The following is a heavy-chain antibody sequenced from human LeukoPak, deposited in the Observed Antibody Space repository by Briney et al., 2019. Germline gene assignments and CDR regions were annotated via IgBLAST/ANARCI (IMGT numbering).Heavy chain of an antibody. CDR1: GFTFSIYW. Sequence: PGGSLRLSCAASGFTFSIYWMSWVRQAPGKGLEWVANISQDGSQKYYVDSVKGRFTISRDNSKNTLYLQMNSLRAEDTAVYYCARVTYYYGSGSYHPTDNWYFDLWGRGTLVTVSS. D-gene: IGHD3-10*01. CDR2: ISQDGSQK. CDR3: ARVTYYYGSGSYHPTDNWYFDL. J-gene: IGHJ2*01. V-gene: IGHV3-7*04.